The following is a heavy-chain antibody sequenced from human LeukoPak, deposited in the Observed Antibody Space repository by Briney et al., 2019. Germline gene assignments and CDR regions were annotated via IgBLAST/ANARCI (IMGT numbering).Heavy chain of an antibody. V-gene: IGHV1-3*01. D-gene: IGHD3-22*01. CDR2: INAGNGNT. CDR3: ARSGIVVPPHYYYYYGMDV. Sequence: ASVKVSCKASGYTFTSYAMHWARQAPGQRLEWTGWINAGNGNTKYSQKFQGRVTITRDTSASTAYMELSSLRSEDTAVYYCARSGIVVPPHYYYYYGMDVWGQGTTVTVSS. CDR1: GYTFTSYA. J-gene: IGHJ6*02.